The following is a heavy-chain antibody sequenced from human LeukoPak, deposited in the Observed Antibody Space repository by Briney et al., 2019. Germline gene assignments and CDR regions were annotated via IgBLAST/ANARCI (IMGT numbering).Heavy chain of an antibody. J-gene: IGHJ3*02. D-gene: IGHD3-22*01. CDR1: GGSISSSSYY. CDR2: IYYSGST. Sequence: SETLSLTCTVSGGSISSSSYYWGWIRQPPGKGLEWIGSIYYSGSTYCNPSLKSRVTISVDTSKNQFSLKLSSVTAADTAVYYCARYYYDSSGYYGGDAFDIWGQGTMVTVSS. V-gene: IGHV4-39*01. CDR3: ARYYYDSSGYYGGDAFDI.